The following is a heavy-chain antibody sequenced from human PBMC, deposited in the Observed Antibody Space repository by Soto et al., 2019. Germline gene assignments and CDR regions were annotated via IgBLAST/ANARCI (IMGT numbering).Heavy chain of an antibody. Sequence: QVQLQESGPGLVKPSETLSLTCTVSGGSISSYYWSWIRQPPGKGLEWIEYIYYSGSTNYNPSLKSRVTISVDTSKNQFSLKLSSVTAADTAVYYCARHVPYCSDTSHCAYGMDVWGQGTTVTVSS. CDR3: ARHVPYCSDTSHCAYGMDV. CDR2: IYYSGST. CDR1: GGSISSYY. J-gene: IGHJ6*02. D-gene: IGHD2-15*01. V-gene: IGHV4-59*08.